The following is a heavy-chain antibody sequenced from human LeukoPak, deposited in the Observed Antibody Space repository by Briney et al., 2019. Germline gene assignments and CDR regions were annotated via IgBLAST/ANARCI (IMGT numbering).Heavy chain of an antibody. V-gene: IGHV4-61*01. J-gene: IGHJ3*02. CDR1: GGSISSGSYY. CDR3: ARDSFPNDAFDI. CDR2: IYYSGST. D-gene: IGHD2/OR15-2a*01. Sequence: SETLSLTCTVSGGSISSGSYYWSWIRQPPGKGLEWIGYIYYSGSTNYNPSLKSRVTISVDMSKNQFSLKLSSVTAADTAVYYCARDSFPNDAFDIWGQGTMVTVSS.